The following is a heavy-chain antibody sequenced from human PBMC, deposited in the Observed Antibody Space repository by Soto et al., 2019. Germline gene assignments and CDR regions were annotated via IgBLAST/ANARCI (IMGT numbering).Heavy chain of an antibody. D-gene: IGHD4-17*01. Sequence: ASVKVSCKASGYTFTGYYMHWVRQAPRQGLEWMGWMNPNSGNTGYAQKFQGRVTMTRNTSISTAYMELSSLRSEDTAVYYCARAKIDYGDSYYYMDVWGKGTTVTVSS. CDR3: ARAKIDYGDSYYYMDV. CDR2: MNPNSGNT. V-gene: IGHV1-8*02. J-gene: IGHJ6*03. CDR1: GYTFTGYY.